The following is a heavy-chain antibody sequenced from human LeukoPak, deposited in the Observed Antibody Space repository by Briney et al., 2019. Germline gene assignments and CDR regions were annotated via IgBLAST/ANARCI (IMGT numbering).Heavy chain of an antibody. J-gene: IGHJ5*02. Sequence: PGGSLRLSCAASGFPFSSHAMSWVRQPPGKGLEWVAAISNGKTYYADSVRGRFAISRDDSTNTVYLHMNSLRDEDMALYHCVREAGYCAPVCVKTNWFDPWGQGTLVTVSS. D-gene: IGHD2-15*01. CDR2: ISNGKT. CDR3: VREAGYCAPVCVKTNWFDP. CDR1: GFPFSSHA. V-gene: IGHV3-23*01.